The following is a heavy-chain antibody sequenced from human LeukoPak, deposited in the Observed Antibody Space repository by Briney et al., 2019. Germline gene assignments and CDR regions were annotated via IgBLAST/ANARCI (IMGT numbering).Heavy chain of an antibody. J-gene: IGHJ4*02. CDR1: GFTFGDYA. CDR2: ISYDGSNK. V-gene: IGHV3-30*04. Sequence: PGGSLRLSCTASGFTFGDYAMSWVRQAPGKGLEWVAVISYDGSNKYYADSVKGRFTISRDNSKNTLYLQMNSLRTEDTAVYYCARRSRDGWYFDYWGQGTLVTVSS. D-gene: IGHD5-24*01. CDR3: ARRSRDGWYFDY.